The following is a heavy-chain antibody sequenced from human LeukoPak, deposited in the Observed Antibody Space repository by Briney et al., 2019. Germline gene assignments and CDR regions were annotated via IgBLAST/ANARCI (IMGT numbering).Heavy chain of an antibody. Sequence: PGGSLRLSCAASGYPFVNNWITWVRQAPGKGLEWVATIKQDGRETYYVGSVKGRFSISRDNARDSMYLQMNILRAEDAAVYYCARARYCANSVCHIGGGLDVWGPGTTVTVSS. CDR1: GYPFVNNW. D-gene: IGHD2-8*01. CDR3: ARARYCANSVCHIGGGLDV. V-gene: IGHV3-7*04. J-gene: IGHJ6*02. CDR2: IKQDGRET.